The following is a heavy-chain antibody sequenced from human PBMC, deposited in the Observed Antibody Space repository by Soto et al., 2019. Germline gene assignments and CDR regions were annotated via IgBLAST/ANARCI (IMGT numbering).Heavy chain of an antibody. D-gene: IGHD3-22*01. V-gene: IGHV4-31*03. CDR2: ISFSGST. CDR3: ARGHIRSDISGYYKTCFDP. CDR1: GDSIRSGGFH. J-gene: IGHJ5*02. Sequence: SETLSLTCSVSGDSIRSGGFHWNWIRQRPGKGLEWIGSISFSGSTYYNASLQSRVTISVDTSKNQFSLRLSSVTAADTAVYYSARGHIRSDISGYYKTCFDPWGKGTLVTVSS.